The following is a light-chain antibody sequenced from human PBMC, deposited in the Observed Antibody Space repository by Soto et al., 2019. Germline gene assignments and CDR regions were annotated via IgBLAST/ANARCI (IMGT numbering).Light chain of an antibody. CDR3: SSYTSSSTLV. Sequence: QSVLTQPASVSGSPGQSITISCTGTSSDVGGYNYVSWYQQHPGKAPKLMIYEVSNRPSGVSNRFSGSESGNTASLTISGLQAEDEADYYCSSYTSSSTLVFGGGNKLTVL. V-gene: IGLV2-14*01. CDR2: EVS. CDR1: SSDVGGYNY. J-gene: IGLJ3*02.